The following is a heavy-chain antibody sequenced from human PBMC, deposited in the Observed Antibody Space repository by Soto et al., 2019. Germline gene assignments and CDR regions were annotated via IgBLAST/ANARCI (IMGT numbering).Heavy chain of an antibody. CDR3: ARDLIGGYSYGQPATQNDYYYYGMDV. V-gene: IGHV1-69*13. Sequence: ASVKVSCKASGGTFSSYAISWVRQAPGQGLEWMGGIIPIFGTANYAQKFQGRVTITADESTSTAYMELSSLRSEDTAVYYCARDLIGGYSYGQPATQNDYYYYGMDVWDQGTTVTVSS. D-gene: IGHD5-18*01. J-gene: IGHJ6*02. CDR1: GGTFSSYA. CDR2: IIPIFGTA.